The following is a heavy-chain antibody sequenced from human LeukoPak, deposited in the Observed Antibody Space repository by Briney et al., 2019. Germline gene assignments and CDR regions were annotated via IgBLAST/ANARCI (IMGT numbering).Heavy chain of an antibody. CDR1: GFTFSTYA. CDR2: ISYSGNNY. Sequence: GGSLRLSCAASGFTFSTYAMHWVRQAPGEGLQWVAFISYSGNNYYYADSVKGRFIISRDNAKTSLYLQMISLRAEDTAVYYCARHLSGVTGYTYGRGIDYWGQGTLVTVSS. CDR3: ARHLSGVTGYTYGRGIDY. J-gene: IGHJ4*02. D-gene: IGHD5-18*01. V-gene: IGHV3-30*04.